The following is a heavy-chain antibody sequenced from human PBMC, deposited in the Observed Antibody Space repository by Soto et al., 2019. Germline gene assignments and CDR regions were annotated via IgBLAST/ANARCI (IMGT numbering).Heavy chain of an antibody. CDR3: ASSSGYRYGYFYAPDY. J-gene: IGHJ4*02. D-gene: IGHD5-18*01. CDR1: GYSFTSYW. V-gene: IGHV5-51*01. CDR2: IYPGDSDT. Sequence: GESLKISCKGSGYSFTSYWIGWFRQMPGKGLEWMGIIYPGDSDTRYSPSFQGQVTISADKSISTAYLQWSSLKASDTAMYYCASSSGYRYGYFYAPDYWGQGTLVTVSS.